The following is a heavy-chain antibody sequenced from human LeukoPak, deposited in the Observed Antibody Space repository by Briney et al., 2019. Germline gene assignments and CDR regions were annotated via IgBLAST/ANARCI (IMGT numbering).Heavy chain of an antibody. J-gene: IGHJ4*02. CDR2: MSPNSGDT. CDR3: ARGPPNWGYDY. CDR1: GYTFTSYD. D-gene: IGHD7-27*01. Sequence: ASVKVSCTASGYTFTSYDFNWVRQATGQRPEWMGWMSPNSGDTGYAQKFQDRVTMTRNTSISTAYMELSSLRSDDTAVYCCARGPPNWGYDYWGPGTLVTVSS. V-gene: IGHV1-8*01.